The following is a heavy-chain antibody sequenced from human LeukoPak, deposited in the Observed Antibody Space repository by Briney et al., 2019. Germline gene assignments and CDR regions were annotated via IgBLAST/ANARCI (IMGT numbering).Heavy chain of an antibody. CDR3: ARADFVDAGPYLIGP. J-gene: IGHJ5*02. Sequence: ASVKVSCKTSGYSFTDYYIHWVGQAPGQGLEWMGGINPKSGRTSSARKFQDRVTMTRNPSISTVYMDLAWLTSDDTAIYFCARADFVDAGPYLIGPWGQGTLVTVSS. CDR1: GYSFTDYY. V-gene: IGHV1-2*02. CDR2: INPKSGRT. D-gene: IGHD3-3*01.